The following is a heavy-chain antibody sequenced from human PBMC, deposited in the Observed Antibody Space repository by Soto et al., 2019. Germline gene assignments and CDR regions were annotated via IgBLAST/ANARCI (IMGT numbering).Heavy chain of an antibody. V-gene: IGHV3-74*01. CDR3: KRGWVERFPRHPPNDY. CDR2: INGDGSGT. D-gene: IGHD1-26*01. CDR1: GFTFTSHW. Sequence: EVQVVESGGGLVQPGGSLRLSCAASGFTFTSHWMHWVRQAPGKGLVWVSRINGDGSGTSYADSVEGRFTISRDNAKNTVYLKMNSLRVEDTGVYYCKRGWVERFPRHPPNDYGGQGTLVPVSS. J-gene: IGHJ4*02.